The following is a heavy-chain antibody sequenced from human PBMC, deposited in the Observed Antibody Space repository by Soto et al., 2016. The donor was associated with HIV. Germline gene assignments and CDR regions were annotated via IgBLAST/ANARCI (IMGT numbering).Heavy chain of an antibody. V-gene: IGHV1-2*02. D-gene: IGHD3-9*01. CDR1: GYPFSGYY. CDR3: ARGRSLTGPRFDP. Sequence: QVQLVQSGAEVKKPGASVKVSCKTSGYPFSGYYIHWVRQAPGQGLEWMGWINPNLGNTMYAKRFQGRVTMTRDTSITTVYMEINRLTSDDTANYYCARGRSLTGPRFDPWGQGTLVIVSS. J-gene: IGHJ5*02. CDR2: INPNLGNT.